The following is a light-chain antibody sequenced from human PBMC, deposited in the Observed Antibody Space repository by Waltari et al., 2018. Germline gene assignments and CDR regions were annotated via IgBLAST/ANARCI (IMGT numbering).Light chain of an antibody. Sequence: EIVLTQSPGTLSLSPGERATLSCRASQTISGSWLTWYQQKPGQAPRLVIYGASIRATAIPYRFSGSGSGTDVTLTISRLEPEDFAVYYCQQYDGSSVTFGGGTKVEIK. CDR3: QQYDGSSVT. J-gene: IGKJ4*01. V-gene: IGKV3-20*01. CDR2: GAS. CDR1: QTISGSW.